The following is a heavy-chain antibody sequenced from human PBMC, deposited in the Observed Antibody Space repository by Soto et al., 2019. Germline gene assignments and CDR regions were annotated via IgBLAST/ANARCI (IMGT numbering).Heavy chain of an antibody. V-gene: IGHV3-15*07. D-gene: IGHD2-2*01. J-gene: IGHJ4*02. Sequence: EVQLVESGGGLVKPGGSLRLSCAASGFTFSNAWMNWVRQAPGKGLEWVGRIKSKTDGGTTDYAAPVKGRFNISRDDSKNTLYLQMNSLKTEDTAVFYCNTDSRDIVLVPAALQVDYWGQGTLVTVS. CDR1: GFTFSNAW. CDR3: NTDSRDIVLVPAALQVDY. CDR2: IKSKTDGGTT.